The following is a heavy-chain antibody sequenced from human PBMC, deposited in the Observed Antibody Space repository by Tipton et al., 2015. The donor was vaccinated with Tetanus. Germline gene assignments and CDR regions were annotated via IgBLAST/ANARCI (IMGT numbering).Heavy chain of an antibody. V-gene: IGHV4-39*01. CDR3: ARHRAQWELLF. D-gene: IGHD1-26*01. J-gene: IGHJ4*02. Sequence: GLVKPSETLSLTCTVSRGSISSDIYNWGWIRQPPGRGLQWIGNINYYGTTYYNPSLKSRVTILLDMSKNQLSLKLSSMTAADTAVYYCARHRAQWELLFWSQGALVTVSS. CDR2: INYYGTT. CDR1: RGSISSDIYN.